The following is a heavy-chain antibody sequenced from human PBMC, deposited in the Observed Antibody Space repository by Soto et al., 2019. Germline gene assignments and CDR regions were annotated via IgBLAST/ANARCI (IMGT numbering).Heavy chain of an antibody. D-gene: IGHD6-19*01. V-gene: IGHV3-7*01. CDR2: MNQDGSEK. Sequence: EVQLVESGGGLVRPGGSLRLSCAASGFTFSSYWMSWVRQAPGKGLEWVANMNQDGSEKYYVDSVKGRFTISRDNAKNSLYLQMNILRAEDTAVYYCAKDGVAVAGDWGQGTLVTVSS. CDR1: GFTFSSYW. J-gene: IGHJ4*02. CDR3: AKDGVAVAGD.